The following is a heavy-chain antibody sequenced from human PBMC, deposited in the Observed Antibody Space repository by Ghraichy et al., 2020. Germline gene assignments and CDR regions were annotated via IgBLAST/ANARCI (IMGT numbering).Heavy chain of an antibody. J-gene: IGHJ4*02. CDR1: GGSISSSSFY. V-gene: IGHV4-39*01. Sequence: SETLSLTCTVSGGSISSSSFYWGWIRQPPGKGLEWIGNIFYSGSTYYNPSLKSRVTISVDTSKNQFSLKLSSVTAAETAVYFCARIVDTARVTDYFEYWGQGTLVTVSS. D-gene: IGHD5-18*01. CDR3: ARIVDTARVTDYFEY. CDR2: IFYSGST.